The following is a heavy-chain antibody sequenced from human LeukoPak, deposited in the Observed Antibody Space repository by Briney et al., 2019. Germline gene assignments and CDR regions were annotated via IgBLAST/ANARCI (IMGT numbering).Heavy chain of an antibody. J-gene: IGHJ4*02. CDR2: IKQDGSEK. CDR1: GFTFSSDW. V-gene: IGHV3-7*03. Sequence: GGSLRLSCAASGFTFSSDWINWVRQAPGKGLEWVANIKQDGSEKYYVDSVKGRFTISRDNAKNSLYLQMNSLRAEDTAVYYCARDPDMVRGVNFDYWGQGTLVTVSS. D-gene: IGHD3-10*01. CDR3: ARDPDMVRGVNFDY.